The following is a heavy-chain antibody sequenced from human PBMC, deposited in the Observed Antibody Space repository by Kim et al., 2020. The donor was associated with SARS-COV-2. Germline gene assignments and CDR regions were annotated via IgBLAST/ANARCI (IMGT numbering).Heavy chain of an antibody. J-gene: IGHJ6*02. CDR2: IYYSGST. D-gene: IGHD6-19*01. CDR1: GGSISSGGYY. CDR3: ARHRMAGKDYYSYYGMDV. V-gene: IGHV4-31*03. Sequence: SETLSLTCTVSGGSISSGGYYWSWIRQHPGKGLEWIGYIYYSGSTYYNPSLKSRVTISVDTSKNQFSLKLSSVTAADTAVYYCARHRMAGKDYYSYYGMDVWGQGTTVTVSS.